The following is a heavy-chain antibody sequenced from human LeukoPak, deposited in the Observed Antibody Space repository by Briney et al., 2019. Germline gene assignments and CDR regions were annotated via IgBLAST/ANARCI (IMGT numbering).Heavy chain of an antibody. V-gene: IGHV3-7*01. Sequence: PGGSLRLSCITSGFNFRRYNMAWVRQAPGKGLEWLATFAWDESAIEYADSVRGRFTISRDNAKNSVHPQMTGLRAEDTAVYFCVTEFWYRFDYWGQGLLVTVSS. CDR1: GFNFRRYN. CDR2: FAWDESAI. D-gene: IGHD3-3*01. CDR3: VTEFWYRFDY. J-gene: IGHJ4*02.